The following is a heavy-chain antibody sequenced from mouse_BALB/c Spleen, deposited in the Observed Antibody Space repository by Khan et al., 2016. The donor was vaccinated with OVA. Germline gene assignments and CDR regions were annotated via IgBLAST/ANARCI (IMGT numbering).Heavy chain of an antibody. CDR2: IWGGGST. Sequence: QVQLKQSGPGLVAPSQSLSITCTVSGFSLTDYGVSWIRQPPGKGLEWLGLIWGGGSTYYNSVLKSRLSISKDNSKSQVFLNMNSLQTDDTAMYYWAKRVWSHYYAMDYWGQGTSVTVSS. D-gene: IGHD2-10*02. CDR3: AKRVWSHYYAMDY. V-gene: IGHV2-6-5*01. CDR1: GFSLTDYG. J-gene: IGHJ4*01.